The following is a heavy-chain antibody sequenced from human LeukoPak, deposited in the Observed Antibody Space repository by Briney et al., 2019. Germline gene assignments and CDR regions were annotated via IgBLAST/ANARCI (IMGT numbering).Heavy chain of an antibody. Sequence: GRSLRLSCAASGFTFSSYAMHWVRQAPGKGLEWVAVISYDGSNKYYADSVKGRFTISRDNSKNTLYLQMNSLRAEDTAVYYCARALDYYGSGSYDYWGQGTLVTVSS. CDR1: GFTFSSYA. V-gene: IGHV3-30*04. CDR2: ISYDGSNK. D-gene: IGHD3-10*01. J-gene: IGHJ4*02. CDR3: ARALDYYGSGSYDY.